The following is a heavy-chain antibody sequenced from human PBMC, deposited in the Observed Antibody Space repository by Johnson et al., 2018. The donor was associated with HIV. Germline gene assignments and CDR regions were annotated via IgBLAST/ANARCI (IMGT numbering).Heavy chain of an antibody. CDR3: AREEGTDILTRGDAFDI. D-gene: IGHD3-9*01. V-gene: IGHV3-11*04. J-gene: IGHJ3*02. CDR1: GFTFSDYY. Sequence: QVQLVESGGGLVKPGGSLRLSCAPSGFTFSDYYMTWIRQAPGKGLESISYISSSGRTIYYADSVKGRFTMSRDNAKKSLYLQMNSLRAEDTAVYYCAREEGTDILTRGDAFDIWGQGTMVTVSS. CDR2: ISSSGRTI.